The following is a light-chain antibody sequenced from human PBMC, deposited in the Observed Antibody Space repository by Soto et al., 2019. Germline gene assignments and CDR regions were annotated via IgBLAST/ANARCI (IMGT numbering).Light chain of an antibody. Sequence: DIPMTQSPSSLSASVGDRVTITCRASQGISNYLAWYQQKPGKVPKVLIYGASTLQSGVPSRFSGSGSGTDFTLTISSLQPEDVATYYGQKYNSAPWTFGQGTKVGIK. CDR3: QKYNSAPWT. CDR1: QGISNY. CDR2: GAS. J-gene: IGKJ1*01. V-gene: IGKV1-27*01.